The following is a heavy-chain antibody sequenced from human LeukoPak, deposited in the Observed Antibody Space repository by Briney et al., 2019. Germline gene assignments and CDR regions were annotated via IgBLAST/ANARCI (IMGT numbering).Heavy chain of an antibody. Sequence: SETLSLTCTVSGGSISSSSYYWGWIRQPPGKGLEWIGSIYYSGSTYYNPSLKSRVTISVDTSKNQFSLKLSSVTAADTAVYYCARRYSSRGDGYYFDYWGQGTLVTVSS. CDR2: IYYSGST. CDR3: ARRYSSRGDGYYFDY. CDR1: GGSISSSSYY. D-gene: IGHD6-13*01. J-gene: IGHJ4*02. V-gene: IGHV4-39*01.